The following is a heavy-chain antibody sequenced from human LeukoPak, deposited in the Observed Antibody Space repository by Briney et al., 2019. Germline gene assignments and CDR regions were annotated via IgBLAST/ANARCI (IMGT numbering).Heavy chain of an antibody. J-gene: IGHJ5*02. CDR2: NNGDGSTT. V-gene: IGHV3-74*01. CDR1: GFSLCGYW. D-gene: IGHD2-15*01. CDR3: ARDPRNVGLAP. Sequence: GGSLRLSCVASGFSLCGYWMYWVRQAPGQGLMYISSNNGDGSTTNYADVVKGRFTMSRDNVKNTLYLQMNSLRVEDTAVYYCARDPRNVGLAPWGQGTLVTVSS.